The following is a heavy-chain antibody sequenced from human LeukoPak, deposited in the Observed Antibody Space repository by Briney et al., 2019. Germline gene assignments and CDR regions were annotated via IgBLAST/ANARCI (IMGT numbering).Heavy chain of an antibody. CDR1: GGTFSSYA. D-gene: IGHD1-26*01. CDR3: ARGRSGRNYYYYMDV. CDR2: IIPIFGTA. V-gene: IGHV1-69*06. Sequence: SVKVSCKASGGTFSSYAISWVRQAPGQGLEWMGGIIPIFGTANYAQKFQGRVTITADKSTSTAYMELSSLRSEDTAVYYCARGRSGRNYYYYMDVWGKGTTVTISS. J-gene: IGHJ6*03.